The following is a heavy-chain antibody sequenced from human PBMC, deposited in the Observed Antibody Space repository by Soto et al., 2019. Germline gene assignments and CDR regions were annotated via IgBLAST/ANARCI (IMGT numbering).Heavy chain of an antibody. J-gene: IGHJ6*02. D-gene: IGHD6-19*01. Sequence: QVQLVESGGGLVKPGGSLRLSCAASGFTFSDYYMSWVRQAPGKGLEWVSYISSSSRYTNYADSVKGRFTISRDNAKNSMYLQMNSLRAGDTAVYYCARERTSSGWYIFNYYYGMDVWGQGTTVTVSS. CDR3: ARERTSSGWYIFNYYYGMDV. CDR2: ISSSSRYT. CDR1: GFTFSDYY. V-gene: IGHV3-11*06.